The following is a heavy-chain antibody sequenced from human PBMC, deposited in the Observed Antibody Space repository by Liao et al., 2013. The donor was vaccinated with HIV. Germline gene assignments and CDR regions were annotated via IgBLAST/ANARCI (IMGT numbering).Heavy chain of an antibody. Sequence: QMQLQESGPGLVKSSETLSLTCTVSGGSMGGYYWNWIRQPPGKGLEWIGYIYHAGDTNYNPSLKSRVTISVDTSENQFSLRLRSVTAADTAVYYCASVPRGQLIHAYFDYWGQGTLVTVSS. CDR2: IYHAGDT. CDR3: ASVPRGQLIHAYFDY. J-gene: IGHJ4*02. V-gene: IGHV4-59*01. CDR1: GGSMGGYY. D-gene: IGHD3-16*01.